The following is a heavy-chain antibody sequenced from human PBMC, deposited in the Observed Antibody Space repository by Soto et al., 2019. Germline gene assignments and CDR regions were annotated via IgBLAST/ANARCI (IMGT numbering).Heavy chain of an antibody. Sequence: SSETLSLTCTVSGGSFSSSTYYWVWIRQPPGKGLEWIGTINYSGSTYYNPSLKSRVTISVDMSKTQFSLKLSSVTGADTAVFYCARKETGTMLDYGGLGTLVTVSS. D-gene: IGHD1-1*01. CDR1: GGSFSSSTYY. CDR3: ARKETGTMLDY. J-gene: IGHJ4*01. V-gene: IGHV4-39*01. CDR2: INYSGST.